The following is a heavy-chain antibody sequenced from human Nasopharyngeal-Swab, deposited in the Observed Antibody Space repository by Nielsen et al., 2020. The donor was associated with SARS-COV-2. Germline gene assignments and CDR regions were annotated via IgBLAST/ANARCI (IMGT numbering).Heavy chain of an antibody. CDR1: GFTFSSYE. CDR3: ARDRDYYDSSGYYYYYGMDV. V-gene: IGHV3-48*03. CDR2: ISSSGSTI. J-gene: IGHJ6*02. D-gene: IGHD3-22*01. Sequence: GESLKISYAASGFTFSSYEMNWVRQAPGKGLEWVSYISSSGSTIYYADSVKGRFTISRDNAKNSLYLQMNSLRAEDTAVYYCARDRDYYDSSGYYYYYGMDVWGQGTTVTVSS.